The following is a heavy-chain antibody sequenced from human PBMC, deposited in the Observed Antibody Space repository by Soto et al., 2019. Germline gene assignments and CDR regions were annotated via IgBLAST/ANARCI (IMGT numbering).Heavy chain of an antibody. J-gene: IGHJ5*02. D-gene: IGHD2-21*02. CDR3: AGGRDGGGAS. CDR2: IDPSGST. Sequence: QVHLQQWGAGLLKPSETLSLTCGVYGGSFSGNYWSWIRQPPGEGLEWIGEIDPSGSTNYSPSLKIGATISADPSKNQLYLKVTSVVAGDTAVYFCAGGRDGGGASWGQGTLVTVSS. CDR1: GGSFSGNY. V-gene: IGHV4-34*01.